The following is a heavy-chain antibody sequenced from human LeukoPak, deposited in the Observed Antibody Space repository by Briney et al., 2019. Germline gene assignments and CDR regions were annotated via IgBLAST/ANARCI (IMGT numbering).Heavy chain of an antibody. CDR2: INPNSGGT. CDR1: GYTFTSYD. CDR3: ARVDSSGWLYFDY. D-gene: IGHD6-19*01. J-gene: IGHJ4*02. V-gene: IGHV1-2*02. Sequence: GASVKVSCKASGYTFTSYDINWVRQATGQGLEWMGWINPNSGGTNYAQKFQGRVTMTRDTPISTAYMELSRLRSDDTAVYYCARVDSSGWLYFDYWGQGTLVTVSS.